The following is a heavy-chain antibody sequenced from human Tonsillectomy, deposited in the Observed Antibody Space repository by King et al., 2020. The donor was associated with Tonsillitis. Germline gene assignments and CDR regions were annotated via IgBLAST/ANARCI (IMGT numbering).Heavy chain of an antibody. CDR1: GGSISSSSYY. V-gene: IGHV4-39*01. CDR3: SKFDDYGDVQHGFDI. J-gene: IGHJ3*02. D-gene: IGHD4-17*01. Sequence: QLQESGPGLVKPSETLSLTCTISGGSISSSSYYWGWIRQPPGKGLEWIGTISYGGSTYYNPSLESRVTISVDTSENQFSLKLSSVTAADTAVYYCSKFDDYGDVQHGFDIWGQGTMATVS. CDR2: ISYGGST.